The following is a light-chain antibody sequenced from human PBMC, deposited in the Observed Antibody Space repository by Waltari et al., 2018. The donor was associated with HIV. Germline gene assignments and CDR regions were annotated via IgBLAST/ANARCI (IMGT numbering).Light chain of an antibody. V-gene: IGKV1-9*01. CDR2: AAS. Sequence: DIHLTQSPSFLSASVGDRVSISCRASQGVGRYLAWYQQKLGKAPKLLIYAASALQSGVPSRCSGSGSGTEFTLTISSLQPEDFATYYCQQLNGYPRTFGQGTKVERK. J-gene: IGKJ1*01. CDR1: QGVGRY. CDR3: QQLNGYPRT.